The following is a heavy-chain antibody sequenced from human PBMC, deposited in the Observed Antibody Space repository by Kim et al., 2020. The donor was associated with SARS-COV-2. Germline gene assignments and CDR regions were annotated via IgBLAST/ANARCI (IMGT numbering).Heavy chain of an antibody. Sequence: SETLSLTCTVSGGSISSYYWSWIRQPPGKGLEWIGYIYYSGSTNYNPSLKSRVTISVDTSKNQFSLKLSSVTAADTAVYYCARAVSRGVINWFDPCGQGTLVTVSS. J-gene: IGHJ5*02. V-gene: IGHV4-59*01. CDR2: IYYSGST. D-gene: IGHD3-10*01. CDR1: GGSISSYY. CDR3: ARAVSRGVINWFDP.